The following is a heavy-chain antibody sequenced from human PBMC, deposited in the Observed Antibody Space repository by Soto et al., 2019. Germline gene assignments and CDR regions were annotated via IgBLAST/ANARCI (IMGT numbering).Heavy chain of an antibody. Sequence: PGGSLRLSCAASGFTFINYGMHWARQAPGKGLEWVAAILYDGSNKYYADSVKGRFTISRDNAKNSLYLQMNSLRAEDTAVYYCAKDLYRYRDVGVVIGGTQVDSWGQGSMVTVSS. V-gene: IGHV3-33*03. CDR2: ILYDGSNK. D-gene: IGHD3-3*01. J-gene: IGHJ5*01. CDR1: GFTFINYG. CDR3: AKDLYRYRDVGVVIGGTQVDS.